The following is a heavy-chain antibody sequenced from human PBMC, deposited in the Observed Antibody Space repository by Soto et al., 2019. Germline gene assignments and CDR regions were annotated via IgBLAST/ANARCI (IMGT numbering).Heavy chain of an antibody. J-gene: IGHJ3*02. CDR2: IIPMCGTT. D-gene: IGHD4-17*01. CDR1: GGTFSSYA. V-gene: IGHV1-69*01. Sequence: QVQLVQSGAEVKKSGSSVKVSCKASGGTFSSYAISWVRQAPGQGLEWMGRIIPMCGTTNYAQKFQGRVTISADESTTTAYMELSSLRSEDTAFYYCARDFDYGVYRGTFNIWGQGTMVTVSS. CDR3: ARDFDYGVYRGTFNI.